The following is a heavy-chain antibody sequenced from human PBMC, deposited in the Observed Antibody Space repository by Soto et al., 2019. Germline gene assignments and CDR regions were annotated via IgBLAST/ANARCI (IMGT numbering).Heavy chain of an antibody. CDR2: ISRTGDA. J-gene: IGHJ6*03. CDR3: AKNYFMDV. V-gene: IGHV3-23*01. D-gene: IGHD3-10*01. CDR1: GVNFTNYG. Sequence: GGSLRLSSAASGVNFTNYGMSWVRQAPGKGLEWVSSISRTGDAHYADSVRGRFTISRDDSKNTLYLQLNSLRAEDTAVYNCAKNYFMDVWGKGTTVTVSS.